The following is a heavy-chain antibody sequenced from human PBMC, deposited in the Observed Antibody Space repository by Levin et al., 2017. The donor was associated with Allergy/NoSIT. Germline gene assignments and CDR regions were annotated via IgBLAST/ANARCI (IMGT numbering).Heavy chain of an antibody. CDR1: GGSFSGYY. CDR2: INHSGST. CDR3: ARGPIPRIYYSSGGLRGYYFDY. V-gene: IGHV4-34*01. Sequence: SQTLSLTCAVYGGSFSGYYWSWIRQPPGKGLEWIGEINHSGSTNYNPSLKSRVTISVDTSKNQFSLKLSSVTAADTAVYYCARGPIPRIYYSSGGLRGYYFDYWGQGTLVTVSS. J-gene: IGHJ4*02. D-gene: IGHD6-19*01.